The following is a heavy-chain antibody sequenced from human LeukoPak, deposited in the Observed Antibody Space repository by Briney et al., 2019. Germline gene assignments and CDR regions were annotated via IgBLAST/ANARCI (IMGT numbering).Heavy chain of an antibody. CDR1: GGSISSYY. D-gene: IGHD3-22*01. Sequence: SETLSLTCTVSGGSISSYYWSWIRQPAGKGLEWIGRIYTSGSTNYNPSLKSRVTISVDTSKNQFSLKLSSVTAADTAVYYCARIAGDYYDSSGYYPNWFDPWGQGTLVTVSS. J-gene: IGHJ5*02. CDR2: IYTSGST. V-gene: IGHV4-4*07. CDR3: ARIAGDYYDSSGYYPNWFDP.